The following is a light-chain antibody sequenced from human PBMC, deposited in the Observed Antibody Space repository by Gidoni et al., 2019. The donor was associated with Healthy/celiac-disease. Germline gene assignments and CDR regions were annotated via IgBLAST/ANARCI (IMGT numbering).Light chain of an antibody. CDR1: QSVSSNY. J-gene: IGKJ1*01. CDR3: QKYGSSPT. CDR2: GAS. V-gene: IGKV3-20*01. Sequence: EIVLSQSPGTLSLSPGERATLSCRASQSVSSNYLAWYQQKPYQAPRLLIYGASSRGTGIPDRCSGSGAGKDFTLTISRLEHEDVAEYYCQKYGSSPTFGQGTKVEIK.